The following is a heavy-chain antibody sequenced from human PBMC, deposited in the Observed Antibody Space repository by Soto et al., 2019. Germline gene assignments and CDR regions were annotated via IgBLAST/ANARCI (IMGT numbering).Heavy chain of an antibody. V-gene: IGHV4-31*03. CDR3: ARAGATIAAAAIFDC. CDR1: GGSISSGGYY. J-gene: IGHJ4*02. D-gene: IGHD6-13*01. Sequence: SETLSLTCTVSGGSISSGGYYWSWIRQHPGKGLEWIGYIYYSGSTYYNPSLKSRVTISVDTSKNQFSLKLSSVTAADTAVYYCARAGATIAAAAIFDCWGQGTLVTVSS. CDR2: IYYSGST.